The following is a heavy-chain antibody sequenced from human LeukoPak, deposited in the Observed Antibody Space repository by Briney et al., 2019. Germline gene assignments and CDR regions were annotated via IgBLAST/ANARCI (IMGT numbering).Heavy chain of an antibody. V-gene: IGHV3-33*01. CDR2: IGSDGRNK. D-gene: IGHD5-12*01. CDR1: GFTFSSYG. J-gene: IGHJ3*02. CDR3: ARDDIVANKNGFDI. Sequence: GGSLRLSCAASGFTFSSYGIHWVRQAPGKGLEWVAVIGSDGRNKISAYSVTGRFTISRDNSQNTLYLQMNSLRAEDSAVYYCARDDIVANKNGFDIWGQGTMVTVSS.